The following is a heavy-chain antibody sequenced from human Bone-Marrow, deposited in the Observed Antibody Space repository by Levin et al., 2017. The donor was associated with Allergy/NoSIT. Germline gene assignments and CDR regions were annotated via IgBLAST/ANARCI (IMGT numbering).Heavy chain of an antibody. D-gene: IGHD3-16*01. Sequence: ASVKVSCKASGGTFSSYAISWVRQAPGQGLEWMGGIIPIFGTANYAQKFQGRVTITADKSTSTAYMELSSLRSEDTAVYYCARTPVPFVGGDPLGYWGQGTLVTVSS. CDR3: ARTPVPFVGGDPLGY. J-gene: IGHJ4*02. CDR2: IIPIFGTA. V-gene: IGHV1-69*06. CDR1: GGTFSSYA.